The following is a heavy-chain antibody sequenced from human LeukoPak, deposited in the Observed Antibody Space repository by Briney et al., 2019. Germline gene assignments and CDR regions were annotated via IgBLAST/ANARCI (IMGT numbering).Heavy chain of an antibody. CDR3: ADDIVVVPAGY. CDR2: ISGSGGST. Sequence: GGSLRLSCAASGFTFSSYAMSWVRQAPGKGLEWVSAISGSGGSTYYADSVKGRFTISRDNSKNTLYLQMNSPRAEDTAVYYCADDIVVVPAGYWGQGTLVTVSS. D-gene: IGHD2-2*01. CDR1: GFTFSSYA. V-gene: IGHV3-23*01. J-gene: IGHJ4*02.